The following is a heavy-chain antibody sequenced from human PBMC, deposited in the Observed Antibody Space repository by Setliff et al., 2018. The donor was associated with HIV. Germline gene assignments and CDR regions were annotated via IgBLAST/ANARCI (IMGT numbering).Heavy chain of an antibody. CDR1: GYTFTNYY. CDR3: AKGGSSSWYMFDY. V-gene: IGHV1-18*04. Sequence: ASVKVSCKASGYTFTNYYMHWVRQAPGQGLEWMGWINTYSDDTSYAENLQGRVTMTTDTSTSTAYMELRSLRSDDTAVYYCAKGGSSSWYMFDYWGQGTLVTVSS. J-gene: IGHJ4*02. CDR2: INTYSDDT. D-gene: IGHD6-13*01.